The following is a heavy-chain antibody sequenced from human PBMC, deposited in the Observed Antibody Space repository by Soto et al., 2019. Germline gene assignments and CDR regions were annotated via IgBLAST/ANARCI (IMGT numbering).Heavy chain of an antibody. CDR1: GFIFSDYA. J-gene: IGHJ4*02. D-gene: IGHD5-12*01. CDR2: ILFDGNKK. Sequence: GGSLRLSCSASGFIFSDYAMHWVRQAPGKGMEWVAVILFDGNKKYYADSVKGRFTISRDNSKNTLSLQMNSLRAEDTAVYYCAKRAQIYDPGYYFDFWGQGTPVTVSS. V-gene: IGHV3-30*18. CDR3: AKRAQIYDPGYYFDF.